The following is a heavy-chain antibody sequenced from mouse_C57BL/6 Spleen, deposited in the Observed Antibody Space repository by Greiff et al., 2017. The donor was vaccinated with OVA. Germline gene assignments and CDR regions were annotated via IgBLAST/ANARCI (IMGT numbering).Heavy chain of an antibody. Sequence: VKLQQPGAELVKPGASVKMSCKASGYTFTSYWITWVKQRPGQGLEWIGDIYPGSGSTNYNEKFKSKATLTVDTSSSTAYMQLSSLTSEDSAVYYCARKSSGYSYYAMDYWGQGTSVTVSS. CDR2: IYPGSGST. CDR1: GYTFTSYW. J-gene: IGHJ4*01. D-gene: IGHD3-2*02. CDR3: ARKSSGYSYYAMDY. V-gene: IGHV1-55*01.